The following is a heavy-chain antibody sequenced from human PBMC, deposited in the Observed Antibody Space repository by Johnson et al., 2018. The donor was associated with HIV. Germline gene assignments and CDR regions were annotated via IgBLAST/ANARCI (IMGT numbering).Heavy chain of an antibody. D-gene: IGHD4-23*01. J-gene: IGHJ3*02. V-gene: IGHV3-33*06. CDR2: IGYAGSNK. CDR3: AKEGDNYGGNWEAFDI. CDR1: GFTFSSYG. Sequence: QVQLVESGGGVVQPGRSLRLSCAASGFTFSSYGMHWVRQAPGKGLEWVAVIGYAGSNKDYADSVKGRFPISRDNSKNTLYLQMNSLRAEDTAVYYCAKEGDNYGGNWEAFDIWGQGTMVTVSS.